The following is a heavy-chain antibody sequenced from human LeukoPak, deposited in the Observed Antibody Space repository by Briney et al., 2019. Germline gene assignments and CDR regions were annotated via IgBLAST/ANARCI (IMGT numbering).Heavy chain of an antibody. V-gene: IGHV3-30-3*01. CDR3: ARGGMYSGSHCDF. D-gene: IGHD1-26*01. CDR1: GFTFSSYA. CDR2: ISYDGSNK. Sequence: GGSLRLSCAASGFTFSSYAMHWVRQPPGKGLEWVAVISYDGSNKYYADSVKGRFTISRDNSKNTLYLQMDSLRAEDTAVYYCARGGMYSGSHCDFWGQGTLVTVSS. J-gene: IGHJ4*02.